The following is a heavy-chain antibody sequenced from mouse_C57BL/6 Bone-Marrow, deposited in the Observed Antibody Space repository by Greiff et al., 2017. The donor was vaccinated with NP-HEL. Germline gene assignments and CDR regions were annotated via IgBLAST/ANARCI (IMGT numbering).Heavy chain of an antibody. CDR3: ARHGGYDGYYRGAMDY. V-gene: IGHV5-6*01. CDR2: ISSGGSYT. Sequence: EVQVVESGGDLVKPGGSLKLSCAASGFTFSSYGMSWVRQTPDQRLEWVATISSGGSYTYYPDSVKGRFTISRDNAKNTLYLQMSSLKSEDTAMYYCARHGGYDGYYRGAMDYWGQGTSVTVSS. J-gene: IGHJ4*01. CDR1: GFTFSSYG. D-gene: IGHD2-3*01.